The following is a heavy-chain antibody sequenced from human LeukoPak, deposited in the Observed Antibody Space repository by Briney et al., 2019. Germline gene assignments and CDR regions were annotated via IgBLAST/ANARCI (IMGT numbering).Heavy chain of an antibody. CDR2: IYTSGST. V-gene: IGHV4-61*02. D-gene: IGHD1-26*01. CDR3: ARRELLNGYGMDV. CDR1: GGSISSGSYY. Sequence: SQTLSLTCTVSGGSISSGSYYWSWIRQPAGKGLEWIGRIYTSGSTNYNPSLKSRVTISVDTSKNQFSLKLSSVTAADTAVYYCARRELLNGYGMDVWGQGTTVTVSS. J-gene: IGHJ6*02.